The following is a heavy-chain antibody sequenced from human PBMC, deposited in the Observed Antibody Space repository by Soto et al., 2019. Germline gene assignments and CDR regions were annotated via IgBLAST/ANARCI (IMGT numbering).Heavy chain of an antibody. CDR1: GYTFTIYY. CDR3: AREVGLLWFGEVLDSDYGMDV. Sequence: ASLKVSCKASGYTFTIYYMHWVRQAPGEGLEWMGIINPSGGSTSYAQKFQGRVTMTRDTSTSTVYMELSSLRSEDTAVYYCAREVGLLWFGEVLDSDYGMDVWGQGTTVTVSS. CDR2: INPSGGST. V-gene: IGHV1-46*01. J-gene: IGHJ6*02. D-gene: IGHD3-10*01.